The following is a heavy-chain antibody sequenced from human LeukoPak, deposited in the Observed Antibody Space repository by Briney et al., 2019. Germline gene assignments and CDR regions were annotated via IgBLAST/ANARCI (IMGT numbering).Heavy chain of an antibody. D-gene: IGHD2-8*02. V-gene: IGHV4-59*08. CDR1: GDSTSGSH. J-gene: IGHJ5*02. Sequence: SETLSLTCTVFGDSTSGSHWTWIRQSPGKGLEWIGYIYYGDYTNYNPSLKGRVTMSMDTSENRFSVNLASVTAADTAVYYCAKMGRGVPLDGKIPWRIDTWGQGSLVTVSS. CDR2: IYYGDYT. CDR3: AKMGRGVPLDGKIPWRIDT.